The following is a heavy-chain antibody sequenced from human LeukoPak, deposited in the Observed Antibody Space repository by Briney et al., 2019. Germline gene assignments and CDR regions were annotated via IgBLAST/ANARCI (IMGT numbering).Heavy chain of an antibody. CDR3: AREGGTRCYGCWTWFDP. V-gene: IGHV5-51*01. Sequence: GESLKISCKGSGYSFTSYWIGWVRQMHGKGLEWMGIMYPVDSDTRYSPSFQGQVPISADKSLSTAYLQWSSLKASDTAMYYCAREGGTRCYGCWTWFDPWGQGTLVTVSS. CDR1: GYSFTSYW. J-gene: IGHJ5*02. D-gene: IGHD2-2*01. CDR2: MYPVDSDT.